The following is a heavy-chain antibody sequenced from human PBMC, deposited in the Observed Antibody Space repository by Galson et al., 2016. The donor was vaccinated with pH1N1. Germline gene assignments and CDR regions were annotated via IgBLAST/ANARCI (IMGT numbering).Heavy chain of an antibody. Sequence: QSGAEVKKPGESLKISCKGSGYTFTAYWIGWVRQMPGKGLEWMGIIYPGDSDTRYSPSFQGQVTMSADKSISTAYLQWSSLKASDTAIYYCARRGRGDYSTSARNWLHPWGQGTQVTLPS. V-gene: IGHV5-51*01. CDR2: IYPGDSDT. D-gene: IGHD4-11*01. CDR3: ARRGRGDYSTSARNWLHP. CDR1: GYTFTAYW. J-gene: IGHJ5*02.